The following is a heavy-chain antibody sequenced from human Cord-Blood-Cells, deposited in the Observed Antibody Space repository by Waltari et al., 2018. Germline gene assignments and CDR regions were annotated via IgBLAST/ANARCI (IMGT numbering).Heavy chain of an antibody. D-gene: IGHD3-22*01. J-gene: IGHJ4*02. V-gene: IGHV4-34*04. CDR1: GGSFSGYY. Sequence: QVRLQQWGAGLLKHSETLSLTCAVYGGSFSGYYWRWIRQPPGKVLEWIGEINHSASTNHNRSLHSRATISVDTSKNQFSLKLSSVTAADTAVYYCASYYYYDSSVYYCDYWGQATLVTVSS. CDR3: ASYYYYDSSVYYCDY. CDR2: INHSAST.